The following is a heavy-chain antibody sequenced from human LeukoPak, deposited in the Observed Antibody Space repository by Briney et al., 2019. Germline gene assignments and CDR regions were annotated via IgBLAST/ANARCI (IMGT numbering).Heavy chain of an antibody. V-gene: IGHV4-39*07. D-gene: IGHD3-3*01. J-gene: IGHJ6*03. CDR3: ARGKDYDFWSGYYRPMDV. CDR2: VYYSGST. CDR1: GGSISSGSYY. Sequence: PSETLSLTCTVSGGSISSGSYYWGWIHQPPGKGLEWIGSVYYSGSTYYNPSLKSRVTISVDTSKNQFSLKLSSVTAADTAVYYCARGKDYDFWSGYYRPMDVWGKGTTVTVSS.